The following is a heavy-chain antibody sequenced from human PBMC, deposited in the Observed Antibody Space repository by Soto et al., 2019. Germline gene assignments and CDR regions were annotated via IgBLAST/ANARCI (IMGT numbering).Heavy chain of an antibody. CDR1: GFTFSSYG. CDR3: ARNYDFWSGYIPWY. CDR2: IWYDGSNK. Sequence: GGSLRLSCAASGFTFSSYGRHWVRQAPGKGLEWVAVIWYDGSNKYYADSVKGRFTISRDNSTSTLYMELSSLRSEDTAVYYCARNYDFWSGYIPWYWGQGTLVTVSS. V-gene: IGHV3-33*01. D-gene: IGHD3-3*01. J-gene: IGHJ4*02.